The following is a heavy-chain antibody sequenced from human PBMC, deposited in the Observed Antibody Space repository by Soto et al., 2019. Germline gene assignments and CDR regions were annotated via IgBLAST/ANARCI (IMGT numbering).Heavy chain of an antibody. Sequence: PGGSLRLSCAASGFTFSSYGMHWVRQAPGKGLEWVAVISYDGSNKYYADSVKGRFKIFRDNPKNTLYLQMNTLRPDDTALYYCAKDRDRTWSLDYWGQGALVTVSS. V-gene: IGHV3-30*18. CDR3: AKDRDRTWSLDY. CDR2: ISYDGSNK. CDR1: GFTFSSYG. D-gene: IGHD1-7*01. J-gene: IGHJ4*02.